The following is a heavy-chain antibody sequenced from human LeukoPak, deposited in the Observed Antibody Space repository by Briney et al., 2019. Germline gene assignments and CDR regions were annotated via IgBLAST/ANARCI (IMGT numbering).Heavy chain of an antibody. J-gene: IGHJ4*02. CDR3: AKDRVVVALYYFDY. CDR1: GFTFSRHG. CDR2: ISGSGGST. Sequence: PGGSLRLSCAASGFTFSRHGMHWVRQAPGKGLEWVSAISGSGGSTYYADSVKGRFTISRDNSKNTLYLQMNSLRAEDTAVYYCAKDRVVVALYYFDYWGQGTLVTVSS. V-gene: IGHV3-23*01. D-gene: IGHD3-22*01.